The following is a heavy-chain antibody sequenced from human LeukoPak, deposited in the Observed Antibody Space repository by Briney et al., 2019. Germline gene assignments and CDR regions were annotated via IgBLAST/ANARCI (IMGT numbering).Heavy chain of an antibody. J-gene: IGHJ2*01. V-gene: IGHV3-30*03. CDR3: TRHWVEDDYPDWYFDL. Sequence: PGRSLRLSCAASGFTFSSCAMHWVRQAPGKGLEWVAVISYDGTIKYYADSVKGRFTISRDLFNNTLYLQMNSLKTEDTAVYYCTRHWVEDDYPDWYFDLWGRGTLVTVSS. CDR1: GFTFSSCA. D-gene: IGHD4-11*01. CDR2: ISYDGTIK.